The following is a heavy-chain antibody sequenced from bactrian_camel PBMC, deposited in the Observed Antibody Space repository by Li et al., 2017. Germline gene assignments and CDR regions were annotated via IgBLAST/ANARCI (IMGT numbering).Heavy chain of an antibody. J-gene: IGHJ6*01. CDR2: TGSEPIT. CDR1: GCTFSDYY. Sequence: HVQLVESGGGSVQAGGSLKLSCAASGCTFSDYYMAWFRQNPGKEREAIAYTGSEPITVYADSAKGRFTISKDNANNAVYLQKNSLQPDDTAMYYCAAGLKWCRQGYPTADFRYLGQGTQVTVS. V-gene: IGHV3S53*01. CDR3: AAGLKWCRQGYPTADFRY. D-gene: IGHD2*01.